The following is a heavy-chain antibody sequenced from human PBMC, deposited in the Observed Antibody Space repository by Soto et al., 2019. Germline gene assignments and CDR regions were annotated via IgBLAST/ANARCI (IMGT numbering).Heavy chain of an antibody. J-gene: IGHJ4*02. D-gene: IGHD3-16*01. CDR2: ISGSSGNA. Sequence: QGPLGPSGAEVKKPGASVKVSCKTSGYTFTKYGFGWVGQAPGQGLEWMGWISGSSGNANYAEKVQGRITLTTDTSTSTAYIELRSLRSDDTAVYYCAREMAGLGGEYDYWGQGTLVTVSS. V-gene: IGHV1-18*01. CDR1: GYTFTKYG. CDR3: AREMAGLGGEYDY.